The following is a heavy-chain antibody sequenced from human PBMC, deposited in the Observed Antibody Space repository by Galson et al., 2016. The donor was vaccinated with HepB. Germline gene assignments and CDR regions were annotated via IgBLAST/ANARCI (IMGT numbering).Heavy chain of an antibody. CDR3: ARLVEEGSNYFDY. Sequence: ETLSLTCTVSGGSISGAPYYYCWVRQPPGTGLEWFGSINYNGHTYYNGSLESRVTMPADTSYHHFSLRLRTVIDSDTAVYFCARLVEEGSNYFDYWGQGALVTVSS. V-gene: IGHV4-39*02. CDR2: INYNGHT. CDR1: GGSISGAPYY. J-gene: IGHJ4*02. D-gene: IGHD3-9*01.